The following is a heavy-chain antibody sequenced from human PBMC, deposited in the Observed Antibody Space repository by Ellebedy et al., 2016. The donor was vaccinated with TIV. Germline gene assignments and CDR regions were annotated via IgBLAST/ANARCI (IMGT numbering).Heavy chain of an antibody. D-gene: IGHD1-26*01. CDR2: INPRDVTT. Sequence: AASVKVSCKASGYTFTTYYIHWVRQAPGQGLEWMAMINPRDVTTGYAERFQGRVTVTRDTSTSTGYMEMSSLRSEDTAVYYCARGLSEATKSGLGYWGQGTQVSVSS. V-gene: IGHV1-46*01. CDR3: ARGLSEATKSGLGY. J-gene: IGHJ4*02. CDR1: GYTFTTYY.